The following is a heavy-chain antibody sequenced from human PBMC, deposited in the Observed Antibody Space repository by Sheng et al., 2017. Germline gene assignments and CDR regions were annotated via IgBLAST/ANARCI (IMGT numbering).Heavy chain of an antibody. V-gene: IGHV4-59*01. CDR1: GASITSYY. CDR3: ARVRSGSGSYYLFDF. J-gene: IGHJ4*02. CDR2: IYNSGNT. D-gene: IGHD3-10*01. Sequence: QVQLQESGPGLVKPSETLSLTCTVSGASITSYYWNWIRQPPGKGLEWIGFIYNSGNTNYSPFLESRVTISLDTSKNQFSLRLTSVTAADTAVYYCARVRSGSGSYYLFDFWGQGTLVTVSS.